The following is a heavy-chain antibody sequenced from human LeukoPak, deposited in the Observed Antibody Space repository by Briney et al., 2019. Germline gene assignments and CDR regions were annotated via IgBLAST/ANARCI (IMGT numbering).Heavy chain of an antibody. CDR2: ISGSGGSA. Sequence: PGGTLRLSCAASGFTFSSYGMSWVRQAPGKGLEWVSGISGSGGSAYYADSVKGRFTISRDNSKNTLYLQMNSLRAEDTAVYYCAKDRATRVEDAFDIWGQGTMVTVSA. D-gene: IGHD2-15*01. V-gene: IGHV3-23*01. CDR3: AKDRATRVEDAFDI. CDR1: GFTFSSYG. J-gene: IGHJ3*02.